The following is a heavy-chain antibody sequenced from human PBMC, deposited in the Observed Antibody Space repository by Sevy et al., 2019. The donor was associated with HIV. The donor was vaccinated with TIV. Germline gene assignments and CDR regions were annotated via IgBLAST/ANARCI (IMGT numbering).Heavy chain of an antibody. CDR3: ARVDANYDQGFDP. CDR1: GFTFSSYE. Sequence: GGSLRLSCEASGFTFSSYEMNWVRQAPGKGLEWVSYISSSGTTIKYADSVKGRLTISRDNAKNSLYMQMNSLRAEETAVYYCARVDANYDQGFDPRGQGTLVNVSS. J-gene: IGHJ5*02. CDR2: ISSSGTTI. D-gene: IGHD3-22*01. V-gene: IGHV3-48*03.